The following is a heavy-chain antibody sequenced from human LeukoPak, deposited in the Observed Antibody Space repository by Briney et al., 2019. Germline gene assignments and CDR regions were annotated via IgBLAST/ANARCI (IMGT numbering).Heavy chain of an antibody. V-gene: IGHV3-33*06. CDR3: AKDAQRGFDYSNSLEY. D-gene: IGHD4-11*01. Sequence: PGRSLRLSCVASGFTFSHYGMHWVGQAPGKGREWVAVIWNDGTNRYYGDSVKGRFTISRDDSKNTVYLQMNGLRAGDTAVYYCAKDAQRGFDYSNSLEYWGQGTLVTVSS. CDR2: IWNDGTNR. CDR1: GFTFSHYG. J-gene: IGHJ4*02.